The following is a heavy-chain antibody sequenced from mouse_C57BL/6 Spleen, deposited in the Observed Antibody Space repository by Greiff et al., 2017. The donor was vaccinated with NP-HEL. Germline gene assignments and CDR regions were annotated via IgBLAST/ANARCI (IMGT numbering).Heavy chain of an antibody. V-gene: IGHV5-6*01. CDR2: ISSGGSYT. CDR3: ARHRTTIVTTYYAMDY. Sequence: EVKLMESGGDLVKPGGSLKLSCAASGFTFSSYGMSWVRQTPDKRLEWVATISSGGSYTYYPDSVKGRFTISRDNAKNTLYLQMSSLKSEDTAMYYCARHRTTIVTTYYAMDYWGQGTSVTVSS. J-gene: IGHJ4*01. D-gene: IGHD2-5*01. CDR1: GFTFSSYG.